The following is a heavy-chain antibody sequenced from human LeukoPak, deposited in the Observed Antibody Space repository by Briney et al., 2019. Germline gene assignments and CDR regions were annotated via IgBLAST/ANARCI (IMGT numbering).Heavy chain of an antibody. J-gene: IGHJ4*02. V-gene: IGHV1-18*01. Sequence: ASVKVSCKASGYTFTSYGISWVRQAPGQGLEWMGWISAYNGNTNYAQKLQGRVTMTTDTSTSTAYMELSSLRSDDTAVYYCARATYYYDSSGYQDYWGQGTLVTVSS. CDR1: GYTFTSYG. CDR3: ARATYYYDSSGYQDY. D-gene: IGHD3-22*01. CDR2: ISAYNGNT.